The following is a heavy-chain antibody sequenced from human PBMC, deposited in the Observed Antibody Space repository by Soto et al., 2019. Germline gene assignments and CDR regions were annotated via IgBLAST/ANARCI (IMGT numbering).Heavy chain of an antibody. CDR1: GGSVSSGSYY. Sequence: SETLSLTCTVSGGSVSSGSYYWSWIRQPPGKGLEWIGYIYYSGSTNYNPSLKSRVTISVDTSKNQFSLKLSSVTAADTAVYYCARGYTAMVPNFDYWGQGTLVTVSS. CDR3: ARGYTAMVPNFDY. CDR2: IYYSGST. V-gene: IGHV4-61*01. D-gene: IGHD5-18*01. J-gene: IGHJ4*02.